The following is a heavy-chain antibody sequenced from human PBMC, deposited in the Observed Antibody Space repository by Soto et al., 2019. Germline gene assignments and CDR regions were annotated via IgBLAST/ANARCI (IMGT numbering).Heavy chain of an antibody. V-gene: IGHV4-30-4*01. J-gene: IGHJ3*02. CDR3: ARGYTYYYDSSGYYLPDAFDI. D-gene: IGHD3-22*01. CDR1: GGSISSGDYY. CDR2: IYYSGST. Sequence: QVQLQESGPGLVKPSQTLSLTCTVSGGSISSGDYYWSWIRQPPGKGLEWIGYIYYSGSTYYNPSLKCRVTKSVDTSKNQFSLILSSVTAADTAVYYCARGYTYYYDSSGYYLPDAFDIWGQGTMVTVSS.